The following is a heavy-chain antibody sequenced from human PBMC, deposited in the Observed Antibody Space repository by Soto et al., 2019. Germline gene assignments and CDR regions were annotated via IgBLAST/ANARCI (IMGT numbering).Heavy chain of an antibody. V-gene: IGHV3-23*01. Sequence: GGSLRLSCAASGFTFSSYAMSWVRQAPGKGLEWVSAISGSGGSTYYADSVKGRFTISRDNSKNTLYLQMNSLRAEDTAVYYCAKDRTAMVTDLGNYYYYGMDVWGQGTTVTVSS. D-gene: IGHD5-18*01. CDR3: AKDRTAMVTDLGNYYYYGMDV. J-gene: IGHJ6*02. CDR2: ISGSGGST. CDR1: GFTFSSYA.